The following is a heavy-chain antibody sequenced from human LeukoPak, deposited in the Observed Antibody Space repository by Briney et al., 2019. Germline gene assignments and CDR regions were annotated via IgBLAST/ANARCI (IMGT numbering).Heavy chain of an antibody. CDR2: INWNGGST. D-gene: IGHD5-18*01. Sequence: GTGGSLRLSCAASGFRFDDYSMTWVRQAPGKGLEWVSRINWNGGSTAYADSVKARFTISRDNAKNSLYLQMNSLRPEDTALYFCARDGVANTAMDYYYYFYLDIWGKGTTVTVSS. V-gene: IGHV3-20*04. CDR1: GFRFDDYS. J-gene: IGHJ6*03. CDR3: ARDGVANTAMDYYYYFYLDI.